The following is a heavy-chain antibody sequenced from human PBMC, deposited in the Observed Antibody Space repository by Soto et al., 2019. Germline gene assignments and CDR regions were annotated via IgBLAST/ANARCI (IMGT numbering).Heavy chain of an antibody. J-gene: IGHJ5*02. CDR2: ISGSGGST. Sequence: EVQLLESGGGLVQPGGSLRLSCAASGFTFSSYAMSWVRQAPGKGLEWVSAISGSGGSTYYADSVKGRFPISRDNSKNPLYLQMNSLRAEDTAVYYCAKAHYDFGTFDPWGQGTLVTVSS. D-gene: IGHD3-3*01. CDR3: AKAHYDFGTFDP. CDR1: GFTFSSYA. V-gene: IGHV3-23*01.